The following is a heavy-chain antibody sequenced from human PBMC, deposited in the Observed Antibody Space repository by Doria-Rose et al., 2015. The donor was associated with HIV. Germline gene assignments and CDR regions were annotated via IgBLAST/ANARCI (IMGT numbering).Heavy chain of an antibody. CDR3: ARMGSYRELDY. D-gene: IGHD3-3*01. J-gene: IGHJ4*02. CDR2: TYYTGTS. CDR1: GASVSSRGYY. V-gene: IGHV4-31*03. Sequence: VQLVESGPGLVKPSETLSLTCSVSGASVSSRGYYWNWIRQVPGKGLESLGYTYYTGTSDYSPSLKSRLNMAVDTSKNQFSLKLSFVTVADTAVYYCARMGSYRELDYWGQGAPVSVSA.